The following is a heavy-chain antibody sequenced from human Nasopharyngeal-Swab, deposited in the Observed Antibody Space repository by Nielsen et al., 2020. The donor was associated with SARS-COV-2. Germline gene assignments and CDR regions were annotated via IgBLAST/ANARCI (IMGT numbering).Heavy chain of an antibody. J-gene: IGHJ6*03. CDR3: ARGQAYYYGSGSRYYYYYYMDV. CDR2: INHSGST. Sequence: WIRQPPGKGLEWIGEINHSGSTNYNPSLKSRVTISVDTSKNQFSLKLSSVTAADTAVYYCARGQAYYYGSGSRYYYYYYMDVWAKGPRSPSP. D-gene: IGHD3-10*01. V-gene: IGHV4-34*01.